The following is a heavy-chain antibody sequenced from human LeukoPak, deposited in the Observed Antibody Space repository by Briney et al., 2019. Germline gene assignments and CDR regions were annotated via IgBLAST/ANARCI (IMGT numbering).Heavy chain of an antibody. CDR2: FYSSGST. CDR3: ARDFSSKNWFDT. V-gene: IGHV4-4*07. J-gene: IGHJ5*02. CDR1: GGSITTYS. Sequence: PSETLSLTCTVFGGSITTYSWSWIRQPAGRGLEWIGRFYSSGSTDYNPSLKSRVTMSVGTSKNQVSLKLSSVTAADTAIYYCARDFSSKNWFDTWGQGTLVTVSS. D-gene: IGHD2/OR15-2a*01.